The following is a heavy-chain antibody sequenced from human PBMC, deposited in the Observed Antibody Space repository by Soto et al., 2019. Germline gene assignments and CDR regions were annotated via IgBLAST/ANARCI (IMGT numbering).Heavy chain of an antibody. D-gene: IGHD3-10*01. V-gene: IGHV1-18*01. Sequence: QVQLVQSGAEVKKPGASVKVSCKASGYTFTSYGISWVRQAPGQGLEWMGWISAYNGNTNYAQKLQGRVTMTTDTSTSKAYMELRSLRSDDTAVYYCARVAITMVRGVIIHDAFDIWGQGTMVTVSS. CDR1: GYTFTSYG. CDR2: ISAYNGNT. J-gene: IGHJ3*02. CDR3: ARVAITMVRGVIIHDAFDI.